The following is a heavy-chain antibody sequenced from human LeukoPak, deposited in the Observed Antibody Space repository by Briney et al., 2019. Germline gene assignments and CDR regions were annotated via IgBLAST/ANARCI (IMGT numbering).Heavy chain of an antibody. CDR1: GYTFTSYG. CDR2: ISAYNGNT. V-gene: IGHV1-18*01. D-gene: IGHD1-1*01. J-gene: IGHJ4*02. Sequence: GASVTVSCTASGYTFTSYGISWVGQAPGQGQEGMGWISAYNGNTNYAQKLQRRVTMITDTSTSTAYMELRSLRSDDTAVYYCARNWNDWVDYWGQGTLVTVSS. CDR3: ARNWNDWVDY.